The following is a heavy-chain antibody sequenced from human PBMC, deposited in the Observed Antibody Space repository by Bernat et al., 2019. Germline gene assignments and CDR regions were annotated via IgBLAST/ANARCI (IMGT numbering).Heavy chain of an antibody. V-gene: IGHV3-30*18. CDR2: ISYDGSNK. D-gene: IGHD6-19*01. Sequence: QVQLVESGGGVVQPGRSLRLSCAASGFTFSSYGMHWVRQAPGKGLEWVAVISYDGSNKYYADSVKGRFTISRDNSKNTLYLQMNSLRAEDTAVYYCAKGVAVAVNYYCGMDVWGQGTTVTVSS. CDR3: AKGVAVAVNYYCGMDV. J-gene: IGHJ6*02. CDR1: GFTFSSYG.